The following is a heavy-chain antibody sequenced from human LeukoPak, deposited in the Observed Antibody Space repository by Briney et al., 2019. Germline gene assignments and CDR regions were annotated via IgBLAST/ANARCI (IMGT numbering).Heavy chain of an antibody. CDR3: AREVYRIGVGGFDP. Sequence: GGSLRLSCAASGFSFDDYDMAWLRQAPGKGLEWVSDIDWKGRPTSYADSVKGRFTISRDNAKKSLYLQMDNLRAEDTALYYCAREVYRIGVGGFDPWGQGTLVIVSS. CDR1: GFSFDDYD. J-gene: IGHJ5*02. D-gene: IGHD6-19*01. CDR2: IDWKGRPT. V-gene: IGHV3-20*04.